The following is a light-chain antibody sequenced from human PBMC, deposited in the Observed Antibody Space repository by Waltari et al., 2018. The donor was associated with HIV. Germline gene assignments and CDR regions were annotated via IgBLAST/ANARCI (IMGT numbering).Light chain of an antibody. J-gene: IGLJ2*01. CDR3: CSYAGSSTSYVV. CDR2: EVS. CDR1: SSAVGSYNL. V-gene: IGLV2-23*02. Sequence: QSALTQPASVSGSPVQSITISCTGTSSAVGSYNLVSWYTQHPGNAPKLMLYEVSKRPSGVSKRFSGSKSGNTASLTISGLQAEDEADYYCCSYAGSSTSYVVFGGGTKLTVL.